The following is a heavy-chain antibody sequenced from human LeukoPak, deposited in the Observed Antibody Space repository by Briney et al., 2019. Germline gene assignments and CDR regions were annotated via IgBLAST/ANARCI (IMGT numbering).Heavy chain of an antibody. V-gene: IGHV4-39*01. CDR1: GCSIGSSGYY. D-gene: IGHD3-9*01. J-gene: IGHJ4*02. CDR3: ARLSGYYDILTGYYYFDY. CDR2: IYYSGST. Sequence: AESLTLTCTVSGCSIGSSGYYWGWLRQPPGKELECIGSIYYSGSTYYNPSLKSRVTISVDTSNNQCSLKLSSVTAADTAVYYCARLSGYYDILTGYYYFDYWGQGTLVTVSS.